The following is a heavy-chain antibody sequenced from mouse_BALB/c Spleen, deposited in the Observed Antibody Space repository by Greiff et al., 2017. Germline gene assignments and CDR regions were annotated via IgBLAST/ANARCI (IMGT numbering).Heavy chain of an antibody. Sequence: EVMLVESGGGLVKPGGSLKLSCAASGFTFSSYTMSWVRQTPEKRLEWVATISSGGSYTYYPDSVKGRFTISRDNAKNTLYLQMSSLKSEDTAMYYCTIYGYDGGYAMDYWGQGTSVTVSS. CDR2: ISSGGSYT. D-gene: IGHD2-2*01. CDR3: TIYGYDGGYAMDY. V-gene: IGHV5-6-4*01. CDR1: GFTFSSYT. J-gene: IGHJ4*01.